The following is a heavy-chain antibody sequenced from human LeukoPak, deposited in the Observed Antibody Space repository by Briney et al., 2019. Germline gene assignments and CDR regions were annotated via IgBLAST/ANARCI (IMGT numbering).Heavy chain of an antibody. CDR2: IYYSGST. Sequence: PSETLSLTCTVSGGSISSYYWSWIRQPPGKGLEWIGYIYYSGSTNYDPSLKSRVTISVDTSKNQFSLKLSSVTAADTAVCYCARDRLLWFGESHANWFDPWGQGTLVTVSS. V-gene: IGHV4-59*01. CDR3: ARDRLLWFGESHANWFDP. D-gene: IGHD3-10*01. CDR1: GGSISSYY. J-gene: IGHJ5*02.